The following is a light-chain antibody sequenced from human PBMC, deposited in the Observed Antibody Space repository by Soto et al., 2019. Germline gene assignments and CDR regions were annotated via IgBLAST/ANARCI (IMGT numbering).Light chain of an antibody. CDR3: LLSYDGAVVI. CDR1: TGAVTSGHY. Sequence: QTVVTQEPSLTVSPGGTVTLTCGSTTGAVTSGHYPYWFQQKPGQAPRTLILDTTNKHSWTPARFSGSLLGGKAALTLSGAQPEDEAEYYCLLSYDGAVVIFGGGTKVTVL. V-gene: IGLV7-46*01. CDR2: DTT. J-gene: IGLJ2*01.